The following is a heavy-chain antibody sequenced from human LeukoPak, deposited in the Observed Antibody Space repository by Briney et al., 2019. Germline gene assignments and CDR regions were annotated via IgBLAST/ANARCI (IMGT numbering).Heavy chain of an antibody. CDR2: IYYSGST. Sequence: SETLSLTCTVSGGSISSSSYYWGWIRQPPGKGLEWIGSIYYSGSTCYNPSLKSRVTISVDTSKNQFSLKLSSVTAADTAVYYCARRVVPAASEIDPWGQGTLVTVSS. CDR1: GGSISSSSYY. V-gene: IGHV4-39*01. J-gene: IGHJ5*02. D-gene: IGHD2-2*01. CDR3: ARRVVPAASEIDP.